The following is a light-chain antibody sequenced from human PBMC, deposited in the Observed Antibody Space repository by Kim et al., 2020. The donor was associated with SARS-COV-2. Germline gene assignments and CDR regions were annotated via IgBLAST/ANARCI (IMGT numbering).Light chain of an antibody. Sequence: QSALTQPASVSGSPGQSITISCTGTSSDVGGYNYVSWYQHHPGKAPKLMIYDVSERPSGVSNRFSGSKSGNTASLTISGLQAEDEADYYCGSYTSSNTVIFGGGTKLTVL. CDR1: SSDVGGYNY. CDR2: DVS. V-gene: IGLV2-14*03. J-gene: IGLJ2*01. CDR3: GSYTSSNTVI.